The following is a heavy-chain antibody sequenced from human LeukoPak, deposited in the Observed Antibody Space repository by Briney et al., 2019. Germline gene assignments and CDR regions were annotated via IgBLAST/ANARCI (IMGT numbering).Heavy chain of an antibody. CDR3: AISQLGIFY. J-gene: IGHJ4*02. D-gene: IGHD6-13*01. CDR1: GGSISSSNW. Sequence: SGTLSLTCAVSGGSISSSNWWSWVRQPPGKGLEWIESIYYSGSTNYNPSLKSRVTISVDTSKNQFSLKLSSVTAADTAVYYCAISQLGIFYWGQGTLVTVSS. V-gene: IGHV4-4*02. CDR2: IYYSGST.